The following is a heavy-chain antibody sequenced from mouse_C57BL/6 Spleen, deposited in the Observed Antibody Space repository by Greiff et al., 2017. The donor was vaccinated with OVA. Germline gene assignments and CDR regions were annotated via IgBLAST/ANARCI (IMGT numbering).Heavy chain of an antibody. J-gene: IGHJ2*01. V-gene: IGHV1-9*01. D-gene: IGHD3-2*02. CDR3: ARRGQLRLDY. CDR2: ILPGSGSY. CDR1: GYTFTGYW. Sequence: QVKLQQSGAELMKPGASVTLSCKATGYTFTGYWIEWVKQRPGHGLEWIGEILPGSGSYNSNEKFKGKATFTAHNSSNTAYMHLSSLTTEDSAIYYCARRGQLRLDYWGQGTTLTVSS.